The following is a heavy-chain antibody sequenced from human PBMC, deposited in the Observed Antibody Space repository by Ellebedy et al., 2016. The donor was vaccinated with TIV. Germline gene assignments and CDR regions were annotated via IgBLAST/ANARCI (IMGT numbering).Heavy chain of an antibody. V-gene: IGHV3-11*01. CDR2: ISYTGDTR. CDR3: ASREMATIDYYFDY. Sequence: PGGSLRLSCAGSGFTFSGYYMSWIRQAPGKALEWVSYISYTGDTRHYADSVKGRFTISRDNAKNSLYLQMSSLRAEDTAVYSCASREMATIDYYFDYWGQGTLVTVSS. J-gene: IGHJ4*02. CDR1: GFTFSGYY. D-gene: IGHD5-24*01.